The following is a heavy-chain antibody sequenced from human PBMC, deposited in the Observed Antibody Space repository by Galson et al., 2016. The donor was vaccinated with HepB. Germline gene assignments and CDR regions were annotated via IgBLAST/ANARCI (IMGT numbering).Heavy chain of an antibody. J-gene: IGHJ5*02. CDR2: IHYGGAT. Sequence: SETLSLTCTVSGGSISHDFWGWIRQPPGKGLEWIGYIHYGGATNYNPSLKSRVTISEDTLKNQFSLRLTSVTAADTAHYYCARVKGGASTNWFDPWGQGTLVTVSS. CDR1: GGSISHDF. CDR3: ARVKGGASTNWFDP. V-gene: IGHV4-59*01. D-gene: IGHD1-26*01.